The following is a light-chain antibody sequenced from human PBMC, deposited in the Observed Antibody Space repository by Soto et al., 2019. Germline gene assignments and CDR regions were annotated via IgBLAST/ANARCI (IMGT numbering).Light chain of an antibody. Sequence: EVVLTQSPGTLSLSPGERATLSCRASQSVSGSDLAWYQQKPGQAPRLLISGVSNRATGTPDRFSGSGSGTDFTLTISSLEPEDFVVFYCHQYGISPPTFGPGTKVDIK. CDR3: HQYGISPPT. CDR1: QSVSGSD. J-gene: IGKJ1*01. V-gene: IGKV3-20*01. CDR2: GVS.